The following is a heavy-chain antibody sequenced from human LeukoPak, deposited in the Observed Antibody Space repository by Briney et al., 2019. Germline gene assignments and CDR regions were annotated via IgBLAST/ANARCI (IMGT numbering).Heavy chain of an antibody. CDR2: FSFSGGST. D-gene: IGHD3-9*01. J-gene: IGHJ4*02. Sequence: PGGSLRLSCAASGFTFSIYAMSWVRQAPGKGLEWVSTFSFSGGSTYYADSVKGRFTISRDNSKNTLYRQMNSLRAEETAVYYCAKEMNGAGYSSFDYWGQGTLVTVSS. V-gene: IGHV3-23*01. CDR1: GFTFSIYA. CDR3: AKEMNGAGYSSFDY.